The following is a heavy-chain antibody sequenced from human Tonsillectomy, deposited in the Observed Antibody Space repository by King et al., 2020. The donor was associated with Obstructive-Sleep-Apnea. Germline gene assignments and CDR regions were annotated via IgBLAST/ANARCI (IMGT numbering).Heavy chain of an antibody. CDR2: ISSIRSTI. CDR1: GFTFSSYS. J-gene: IGHJ4*02. D-gene: IGHD4-11*01. CDR3: ARAYSNYGGY. Sequence: VQLVESGGGLVQPGGSLRLSCAASGFTFSSYSMNWVRQAPGKGLEWVSYISSIRSTIYYADSVKGRFTISRDNAKNSLYLQMNSLRAEDTAVYYCARAYSNYGGYWGQGTLVTVSS. V-gene: IGHV3-48*04.